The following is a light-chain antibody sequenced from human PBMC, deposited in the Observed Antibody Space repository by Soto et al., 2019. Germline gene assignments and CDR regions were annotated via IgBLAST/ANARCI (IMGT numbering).Light chain of an antibody. V-gene: IGKV1-5*03. CDR3: QQYDSYSWT. CDR1: QSISSW. J-gene: IGKJ1*01. CDR2: QAS. Sequence: DIQMTQSPSTLSAFVGDRVTITCRASQSISSWLAWYQQKPGKAPKLLVYQASTLESGVPLRFSGSGSGTEFTLTINCLQSDDFATYYCQQYDSYSWTFGQGTKVEVK.